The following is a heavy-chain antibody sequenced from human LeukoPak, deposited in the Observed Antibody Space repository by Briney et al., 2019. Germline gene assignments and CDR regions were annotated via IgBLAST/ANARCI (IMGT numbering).Heavy chain of an antibody. CDR2: ISGSGGST. V-gene: IGHV3-23*01. Sequence: GGSLRLSCAASGFTFSSYAMTWFRKAPGKGLEGVSAISGSGGSTYYADSVKGRFTISRDNSKNTLYLQMNSLRAEDTAVYYCAKAVVVVAATFFDYWGQGTLVTVSS. CDR3: AKAVVVVAATFFDY. D-gene: IGHD2-15*01. CDR1: GFTFSSYA. J-gene: IGHJ4*02.